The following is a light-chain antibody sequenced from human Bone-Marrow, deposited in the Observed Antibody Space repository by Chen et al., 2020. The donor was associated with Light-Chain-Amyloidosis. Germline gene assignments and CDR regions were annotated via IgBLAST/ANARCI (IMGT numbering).Light chain of an antibody. Sequence: SYELTQPPLGSVSPGQTARITCSGDDLPTKYAYWYQQKPGQAPVLVIHRDTERPSGISERFSGSSSGTTATLTISGVQAEDEADYHCQSADSSGTYEVIFGGGTKLTVL. CDR2: RDT. J-gene: IGLJ2*01. V-gene: IGLV3-25*03. CDR3: QSADSSGTYEVI. CDR1: DLPTKY.